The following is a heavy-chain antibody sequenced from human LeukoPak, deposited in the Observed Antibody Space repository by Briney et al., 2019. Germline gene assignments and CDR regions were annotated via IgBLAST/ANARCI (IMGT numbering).Heavy chain of an antibody. D-gene: IGHD5-18*01. Sequence: TSETLSLTCTVSGGSISSYYWSWVRQPPGKGLEWVGYIYYSGSSNYNPSLKSRVTISGDTSKNQFSLKLSAVTAADTAVYYCASSVDTSMVNYWGQGTLVTVSS. CDR3: ASSVDTSMVNY. V-gene: IGHV4-59*01. CDR1: GGSISSYY. J-gene: IGHJ4*02. CDR2: IYYSGSS.